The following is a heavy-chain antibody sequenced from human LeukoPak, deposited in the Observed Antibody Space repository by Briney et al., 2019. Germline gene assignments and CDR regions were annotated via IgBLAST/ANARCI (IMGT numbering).Heavy chain of an antibody. J-gene: IGHJ4*02. Sequence: PSETLSLTCAVCGGSLSGYYWSWVRQPPGKGLEWIGEINHSGSTNYNPSLKSRVTISVDTSKNQCSLKLSSVTAADTAVYYCAGGSSAAADYWGQGTLVTVSS. CDR2: INHSGST. V-gene: IGHV4-34*01. CDR1: GGSLSGYY. CDR3: AGGSSAAADY. D-gene: IGHD6-13*01.